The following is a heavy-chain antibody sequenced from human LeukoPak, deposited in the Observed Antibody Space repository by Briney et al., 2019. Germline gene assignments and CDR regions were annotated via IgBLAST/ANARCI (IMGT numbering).Heavy chain of an antibody. Sequence: GGSLRLSCAASGFTFSSYAMHWVRQAPGKGLEWVSVIYSGGSTYYADSVKGRFTISRDNSKNTLYLQMNSLRAEDTAVYYCASSPHTTVSDAFDIWGQGTMVTVSS. CDR1: GFTFSSYA. D-gene: IGHD4-17*01. CDR3: ASSPHTTVSDAFDI. J-gene: IGHJ3*02. CDR2: IYSGGST. V-gene: IGHV3-53*01.